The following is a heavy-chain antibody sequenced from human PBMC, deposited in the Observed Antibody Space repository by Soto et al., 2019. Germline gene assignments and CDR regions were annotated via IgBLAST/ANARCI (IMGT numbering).Heavy chain of an antibody. V-gene: IGHV1-8*01. D-gene: IGHD3-16*01. Sequence: QVQLVQSGAEVKKPGASVKVSCKASGYTFTSYDINWVRQATGQGLEWMGWMNPNSANTGYAQKFQGGVTMTTNTSISTAYMELSRLRYEDMAVYYCAREGVRGMDVWGQGTTVTVSS. CDR3: AREGVRGMDV. CDR1: GYTFTSYD. CDR2: MNPNSANT. J-gene: IGHJ6*02.